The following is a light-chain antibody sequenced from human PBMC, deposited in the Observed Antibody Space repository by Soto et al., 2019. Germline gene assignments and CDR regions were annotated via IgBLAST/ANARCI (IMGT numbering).Light chain of an antibody. V-gene: IGKV1-39*01. Sequence: DIQMTQYPSSLSASVGDRVTITCRASQSISSYLNWYQQKPGKAPKLLIYAASSLQSGVPSRYRCSGTGTNYTRTISSLQPEDFAIYYRQQRYSIPLTFRQGTKLDIK. CDR1: QSISSY. J-gene: IGKJ2*01. CDR3: QQRYSIPLT. CDR2: AAS.